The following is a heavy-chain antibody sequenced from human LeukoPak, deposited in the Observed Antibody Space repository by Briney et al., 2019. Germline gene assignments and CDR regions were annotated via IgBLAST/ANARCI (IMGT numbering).Heavy chain of an antibody. Sequence: GGSLSLSCAASGFTFSSYAMSWVRQAPGKGLEWVSAISGSGGSTYYADSVKGRFTISRDNSKNTLYLQMNSLRAEDTAVYYCAKDRTLWLFQDYWGQGTLVTVSS. D-gene: IGHD3-16*01. CDR1: GFTFSSYA. J-gene: IGHJ4*02. CDR2: ISGSGGST. V-gene: IGHV3-23*01. CDR3: AKDRTLWLFQDY.